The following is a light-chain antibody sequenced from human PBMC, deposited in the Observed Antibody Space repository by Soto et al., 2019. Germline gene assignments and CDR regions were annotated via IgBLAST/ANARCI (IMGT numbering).Light chain of an antibody. V-gene: IGKV1-5*03. Sequence: IQMTQSPSTLSASVGDRVTITCRASQSIRSWLAWYQQKPGRAPKLLIYKASSLESGVPSSFSGSGSGTEFTLTISSLQPDDFATYYCQQYDTYPYTFGQGTKLEIK. CDR1: QSIRSW. J-gene: IGKJ2*01. CDR3: QQYDTYPYT. CDR2: KAS.